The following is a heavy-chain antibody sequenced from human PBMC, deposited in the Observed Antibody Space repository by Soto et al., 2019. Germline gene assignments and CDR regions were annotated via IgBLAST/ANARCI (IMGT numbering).Heavy chain of an antibody. V-gene: IGHV3-15*02. Sequence: EVQLVESGGALVKPGGSLRLSCAASGFTFSNAWMSWVRQAPGKGLEWVGRIKSKTDGGTTDYAAAVEGRFTISREDSKNTVYLQMDRLKTEETAVYYCATKRTGITTIGPGYWGQGTLVTVSS. D-gene: IGHD1-20*01. CDR1: GFTFSNAW. J-gene: IGHJ4*02. CDR2: IKSKTDGGTT. CDR3: ATKRTGITTIGPGY.